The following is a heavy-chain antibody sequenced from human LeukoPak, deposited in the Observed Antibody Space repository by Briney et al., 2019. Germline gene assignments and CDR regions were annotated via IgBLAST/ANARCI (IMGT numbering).Heavy chain of an antibody. Sequence: SETLSLTCTVSGGSISSYYWSWIRQPPGKGLEWIGYIYYSGSTNYNPSLKSRVTISVDTSKNRFSLKLSSVTAADTAVYYCARDITMVRGVIIKAFGIWGQGTMVTVSS. CDR2: IYYSGST. V-gene: IGHV4-59*12. D-gene: IGHD3-10*01. CDR1: GGSISSYY. CDR3: ARDITMVRGVIIKAFGI. J-gene: IGHJ3*02.